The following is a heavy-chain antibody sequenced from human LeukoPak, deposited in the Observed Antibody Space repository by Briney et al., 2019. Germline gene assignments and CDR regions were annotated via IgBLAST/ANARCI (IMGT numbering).Heavy chain of an antibody. CDR1: GGSFSGYY. V-gene: IGHV4-34*01. CDR2: INHGGST. J-gene: IGHJ6*03. CDR3: AITHYDILTGYHKYMGV. Sequence: SETLSLTRAVYGGSFSGYYCSWIRQTPGKGLEWSGEINHGGSTSYNPSLKSRLTISVGSANNHFSLRVTSVTAADTAVYYCAITHYDILTGYHKYMGVWGKGTTVTISS. D-gene: IGHD3-9*01.